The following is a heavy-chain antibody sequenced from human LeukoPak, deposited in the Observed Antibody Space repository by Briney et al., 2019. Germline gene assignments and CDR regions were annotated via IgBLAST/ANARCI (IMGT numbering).Heavy chain of an antibody. CDR3: ARDFGGYCSSSSCYLGFLDY. V-gene: IGHV3-21*03. D-gene: IGHD2-2*01. J-gene: IGHJ4*02. Sequence: PGGSLRLSCEASGFTFSNYAMSWVRQAPGKGLEWVSSIISSSSFIYYADSVKGRFTISRDNAKNSLYLQMNSLRAEDTAVYYCARDFGGYCSSSSCYLGFLDYWGQGTLVTVSS. CDR1: GFTFSNYA. CDR2: IISSSSFI.